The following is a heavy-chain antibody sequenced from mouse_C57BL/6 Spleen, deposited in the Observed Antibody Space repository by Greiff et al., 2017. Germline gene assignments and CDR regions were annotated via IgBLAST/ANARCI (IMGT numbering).Heavy chain of an antibody. Sequence: VQLQQSGAELVKPGASVKISCKASGYAFSSYWMNWVKQRPGKGLEWIGQIYPGDGDTNYNGKFKGKATLTADKSSSTAYMQLSSLTSEDSAVYFCARRGWGTDYYAMDYWGQGTSGTVSS. D-gene: IGHD2-3*01. V-gene: IGHV1-80*01. CDR3: ARRGWGTDYYAMDY. CDR2: IYPGDGDT. CDR1: GYAFSSYW. J-gene: IGHJ4*01.